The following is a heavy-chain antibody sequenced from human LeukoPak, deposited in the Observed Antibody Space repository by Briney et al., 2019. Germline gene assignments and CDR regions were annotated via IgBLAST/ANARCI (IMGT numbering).Heavy chain of an antibody. Sequence: GGSLRLSCAASGFTFSSYWMHWVRQAPGEGLVWVSRINTDGSTTSYADSVKGRFTLSRDNAKNTLYLQMHSLRAEDTAVYYCASIPGIAAAHKNWFDPWGQGTLVTVSS. CDR3: ASIPGIAAAHKNWFDP. CDR2: INTDGSTT. V-gene: IGHV3-74*01. CDR1: GFTFSSYW. J-gene: IGHJ5*02. D-gene: IGHD6-13*01.